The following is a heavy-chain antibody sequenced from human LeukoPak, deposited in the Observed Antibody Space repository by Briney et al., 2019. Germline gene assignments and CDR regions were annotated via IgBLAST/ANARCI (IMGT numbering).Heavy chain of an antibody. CDR2: INPNSGGT. J-gene: IGHJ4*02. Sequence: GASVKVSCKASGYTFIAYYMHWVRRAPGQGLEWMGWINPNSGGTNYAQKFQGRVTMTRDTSISTVYMELSRLRSDDTAVYYCARLPSGSGYSFDYWGQGTLVPVSS. V-gene: IGHV1-2*02. D-gene: IGHD3-22*01. CDR1: GYTFIAYY. CDR3: ARLPSGSGYSFDY.